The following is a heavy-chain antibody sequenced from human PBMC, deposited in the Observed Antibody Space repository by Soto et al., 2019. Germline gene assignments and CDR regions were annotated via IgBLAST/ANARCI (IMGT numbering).Heavy chain of an antibody. J-gene: IGHJ4*02. CDR1: GFPFSSYG. CDR3: AKAAPLYYYDSSGYFDY. Sequence: PGGSLRLSCAACGFPFSSYGRHWVRQGPGKGLEWVEVISYDGSNKYYADSLKGRFTISRDNSKNTLYLQMNSLSAEDTAVYYCAKAAPLYYYDSSGYFDYWGQGTLVTVSS. D-gene: IGHD3-22*01. CDR2: ISYDGSNK. V-gene: IGHV3-30*18.